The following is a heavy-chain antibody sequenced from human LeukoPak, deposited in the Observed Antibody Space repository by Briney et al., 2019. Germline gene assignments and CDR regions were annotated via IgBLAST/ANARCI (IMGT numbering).Heavy chain of an antibody. V-gene: IGHV3-48*01. D-gene: IGHD5-12*01. CDR2: ISSSSSTI. Sequence: PGGSLRLSCAASGFTFSSYSMNWVRQAPGKGLGWVSYISSSSSTIYYADSVKGRFTISRDNAKNSLYLQMNSLRAEDTAVYYCAREGHSGYDNWGQGTLVTVSS. CDR3: AREGHSGYDN. CDR1: GFTFSSYS. J-gene: IGHJ4*02.